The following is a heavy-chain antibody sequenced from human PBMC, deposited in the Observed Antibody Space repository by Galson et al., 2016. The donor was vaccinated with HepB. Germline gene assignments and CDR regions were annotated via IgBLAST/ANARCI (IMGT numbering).Heavy chain of an antibody. D-gene: IGHD3-10*01. J-gene: IGHJ6*02. V-gene: IGHV1-69*13. Sequence: SVKVSCKASGGTFSSYTISWVRQAPGQGLEWMGGIIPLFGTANNAQKFQGRVTISADESTSTAYMELSSLRSEDTAVYYCATILGTMIRTQSGGEGMDVWGQGTTVTVSS. CDR1: GGTFSSYT. CDR3: ATILGTMIRTQSGGEGMDV. CDR2: IIPLFGTA.